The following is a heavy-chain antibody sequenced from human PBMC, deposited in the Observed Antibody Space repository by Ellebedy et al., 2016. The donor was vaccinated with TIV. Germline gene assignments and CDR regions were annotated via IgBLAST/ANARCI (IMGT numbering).Heavy chain of an antibody. V-gene: IGHV3-23*01. J-gene: IGHJ4*02. CDR1: GFTFSTYA. CDR3: TYSSSTDY. D-gene: IGHD6-6*01. CDR2: ISVSGGNT. Sequence: GESLKISCAASGFTFSTYALSWVRQAPGKGLEWVSTISVSGGNTYYADSVKGRFTISRDNSKNTLYLQMNSLRAEDTAVYYCTYSSSTDYWGQGTLVTVSS.